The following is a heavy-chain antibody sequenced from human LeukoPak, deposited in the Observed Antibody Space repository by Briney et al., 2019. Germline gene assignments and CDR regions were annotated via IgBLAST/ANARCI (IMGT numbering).Heavy chain of an antibody. D-gene: IGHD3-9*01. CDR1: GGSFSGYY. Sequence: SETLSLTCAVSGGSFSGYYWTWIRQPPGKGLEWIGEINHSGSANYNPSLKSRVTISLDTSKKQFSLKLSSVTAADTAVYYCARDDRPRFDYWGQGTLVTVSS. CDR3: ARDDRPRFDY. V-gene: IGHV4-34*01. J-gene: IGHJ4*02. CDR2: INHSGSA.